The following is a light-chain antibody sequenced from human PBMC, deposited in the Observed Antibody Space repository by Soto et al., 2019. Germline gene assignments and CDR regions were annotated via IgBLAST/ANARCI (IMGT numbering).Light chain of an antibody. Sequence: EIVLTQSPGRLSLSPGERATLSCRASQSVSSNYLAWYQQKPGQAPRLLIYGASRGAAGIPDRFSGSGSGRDFTLSISRLEPEDFAVYFCQHYGMYPMSPFGEGT. CDR2: GAS. J-gene: IGKJ2*01. V-gene: IGKV3-20*01. CDR1: QSVSSNY. CDR3: QHYGMYPMSP.